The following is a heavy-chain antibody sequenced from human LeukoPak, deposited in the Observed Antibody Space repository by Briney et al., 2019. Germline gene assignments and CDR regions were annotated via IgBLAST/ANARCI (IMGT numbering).Heavy chain of an antibody. CDR3: ARGGLYGGNSAFDY. J-gene: IGHJ4*02. V-gene: IGHV3-72*01. CDR2: SRNKADSYTT. D-gene: IGHD4-23*01. CDR1: GFTFSSCE. Sequence: PGGSLRLSCAASGFTFSSCEMDWVRQAPGKGLEWVGRSRNKADSYTTEHAASVKGRFTISRDDSKNSLYLQMNYLKTEDTAVYYCARGGLYGGNSAFDYWGQGTLVTVSS.